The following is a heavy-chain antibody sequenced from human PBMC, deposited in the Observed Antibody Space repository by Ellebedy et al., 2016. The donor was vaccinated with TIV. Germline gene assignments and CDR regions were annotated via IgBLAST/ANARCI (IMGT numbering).Heavy chain of an antibody. CDR2: IHGYSGST. J-gene: IGHJ6*02. D-gene: IGHD4-17*01. Sequence: GGSLRLXCAASGFTFSRYAMSWVRQAPGKGLEWVSAIHGYSGSTYYADSVKGRFTISRDNSKNTLYLQMNSLRADDTAVYYCARGTVIGNNYFYAMDVWGQGTMVTVSS. CDR1: GFTFSRYA. V-gene: IGHV3-23*01. CDR3: ARGTVIGNNYFYAMDV.